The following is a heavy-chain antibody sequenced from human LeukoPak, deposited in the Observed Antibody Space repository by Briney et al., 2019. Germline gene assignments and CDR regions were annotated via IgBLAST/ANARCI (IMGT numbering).Heavy chain of an antibody. CDR3: ARWTTLTTKALDY. CDR2: ISGSGGST. J-gene: IGHJ4*02. V-gene: IGHV3-23*01. CDR1: GFTFSSYA. D-gene: IGHD4-17*01. Sequence: GGSLRLSCAASGFTFSSYAMSWVRQAPGKGLEWVSAISGSGGSTYYADSVRGRFTISRDNAKNSLFLQMSSLRAEDTAVYYCARWTTLTTKALDYWGQGTLVTVS.